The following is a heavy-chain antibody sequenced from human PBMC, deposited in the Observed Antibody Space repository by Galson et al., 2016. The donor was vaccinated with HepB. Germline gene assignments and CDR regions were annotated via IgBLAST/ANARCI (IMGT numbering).Heavy chain of an antibody. CDR2: VFYDGGKK. J-gene: IGHJ3*01. Sequence: SLRLSCAASGFSFGNNVMHWVRQAPGKGLEWVAIVFYDGGKKYYADSVKGRFTISRDNFENAVYLEMNNLRAEDTGVYYCARGGGRPTGDAFDVWGLGTMVTVSS. V-gene: IGHV3-33*01. CDR1: GFSFGNNV. CDR3: ARGGGRPTGDAFDV. D-gene: IGHD2-15*01.